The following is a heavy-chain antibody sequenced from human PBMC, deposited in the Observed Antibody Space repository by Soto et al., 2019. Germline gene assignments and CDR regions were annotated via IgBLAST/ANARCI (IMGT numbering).Heavy chain of an antibody. CDR3: ARHIRGNSCMDV. CDR1: GGSISSSSYY. D-gene: IGHD2-21*01. CDR2: IYYSGST. V-gene: IGHV4-39*01. Sequence: QLQLQESGPGLVKPSETLSLTCTVSGGSISSSSYYWGWIRQPPGKGLECIGSIYYSGSTSYNPSPKSRVPISVNTSKNPFSLKLSSVTAADTAVYYCARHIRGNSCMDVWGQGTTVTVSS. J-gene: IGHJ6*02.